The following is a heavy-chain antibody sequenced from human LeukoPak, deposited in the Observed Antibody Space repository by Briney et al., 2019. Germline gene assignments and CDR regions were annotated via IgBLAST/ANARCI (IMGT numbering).Heavy chain of an antibody. V-gene: IGHV3-23*01. J-gene: IGHJ4*02. D-gene: IGHD2-21*02. CDR2: INGSGGST. Sequence: GGSLRLSCAASGFNFSSYAMNWVRQAPGKGLEWVSGINGSGGSTYYADSVKGRFTISRDNSKNTLYLQMNNLRAEDTAVYYCAKCRGIVVVTGTDYWGQGTLVTVSS. CDR3: AKCRGIVVVTGTDY. CDR1: GFNFSSYA.